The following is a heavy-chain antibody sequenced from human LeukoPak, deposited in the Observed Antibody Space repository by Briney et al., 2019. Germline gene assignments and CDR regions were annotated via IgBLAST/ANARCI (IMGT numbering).Heavy chain of an antibody. V-gene: IGHV4-34*01. CDR1: SESSGGDD. D-gene: IGHD6-6*01. Sequence: SETLSLTCAMHSESSGGDDWTWIRQPPGKGLEWIGEVSPGGSTNYNPSLKSRVTMSVDTSKNQFSLKLSSVTAADTAVYYCARDFFIAARRRSDAFDIWGRGTMVTVSS. CDR2: VSPGGST. J-gene: IGHJ3*02. CDR3: ARDFFIAARRRSDAFDI.